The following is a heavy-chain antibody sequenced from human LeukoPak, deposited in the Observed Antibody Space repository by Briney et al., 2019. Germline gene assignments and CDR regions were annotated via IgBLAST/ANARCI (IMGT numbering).Heavy chain of an antibody. CDR2: IKLDGTQK. CDR3: TRDFWTDY. D-gene: IGHD3/OR15-3a*01. Sequence: PGGSLRLSCAASGFTFRNYWMSWIRQAPGRGLEWVANIKLDGTQKNYIQSVRGRFTISRDNARNLLYLQLSSLRAEDTAVYYCTRDFWTDYWGQGTLVTVSS. J-gene: IGHJ4*02. V-gene: IGHV3-7*01. CDR1: GFTFRNYW.